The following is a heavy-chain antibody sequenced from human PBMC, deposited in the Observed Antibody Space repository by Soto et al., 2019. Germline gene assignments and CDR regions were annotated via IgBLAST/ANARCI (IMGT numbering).Heavy chain of an antibody. CDR1: GGSFSGYY. Sequence: XATLSLTCAVYGGSFSGYYWSWIRQPPGKGLEWIGEINHSGSTNYNPSLKSRVTISVDTSKNQFSLKLSSVTAADTAVYYCARHRSSIAAGGAFDIWGQGTMVTVSS. CDR2: INHSGST. D-gene: IGHD6-6*01. CDR3: ARHRSSIAAGGAFDI. V-gene: IGHV4-34*01. J-gene: IGHJ3*02.